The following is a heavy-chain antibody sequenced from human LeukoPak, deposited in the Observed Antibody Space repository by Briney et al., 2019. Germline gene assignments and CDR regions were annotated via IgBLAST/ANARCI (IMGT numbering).Heavy chain of an antibody. CDR3: APTPEAYTSNWNV. Sequence: GASVKVSCKASGYRFIDDYMHWVRQAPGQGLEWMGWINPDSGFTNYAQKFQGRVTMTRDTSISTAYMEVGRLRSDDTAVYYCAPTPEAYTSNWNVWGQGTLVTVSS. CDR1: GYRFIDDY. V-gene: IGHV1-2*02. J-gene: IGHJ4*02. D-gene: IGHD1-1*01. CDR2: INPDSGFT.